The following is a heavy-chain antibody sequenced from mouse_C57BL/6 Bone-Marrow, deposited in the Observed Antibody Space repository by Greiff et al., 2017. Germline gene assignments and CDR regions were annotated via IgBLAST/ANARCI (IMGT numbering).Heavy chain of an antibody. V-gene: IGHV5-6*01. CDR3: ARQGYYYGSGFAY. J-gene: IGHJ3*01. CDR2: ISSGGSYT. Sequence: EVQGVESGGDLVKPGGSLKLSCAASGFTFSSYGMSWVRPTPDKRLEWVATISSGGSYTYYPDSVKGRFTISRDNAKNTLYLQMSSLKSEDTAMYYCARQGYYYGSGFAYWGQGTLVTVSA. D-gene: IGHD1-1*01. CDR1: GFTFSSYG.